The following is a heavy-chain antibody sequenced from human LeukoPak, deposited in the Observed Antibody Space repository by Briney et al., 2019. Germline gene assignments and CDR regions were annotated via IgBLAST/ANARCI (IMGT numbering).Heavy chain of an antibody. CDR2: IYYSGSH. CDR3: AREGSGIAVADRTDY. CDR1: GGSISSSSYY. V-gene: IGHV4-39*02. Sequence: SETPSLTCTVSGGSISSSSYYWGWIRQPPGKGLEWIGSIYYSGSHYYNPSSKSRVTIPVDTSKHPFSLKLSSVTAADTAVYYCAREGSGIAVADRTDYWGQGTLVTVSS. D-gene: IGHD6-19*01. J-gene: IGHJ4*02.